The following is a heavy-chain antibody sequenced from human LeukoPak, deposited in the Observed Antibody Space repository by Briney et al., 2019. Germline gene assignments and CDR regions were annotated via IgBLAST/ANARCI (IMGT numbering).Heavy chain of an antibody. CDR1: GFTFSNYA. CDR2: VSGSGNDI. Sequence: GGSLRLSCAASGFTFSNYAMSWVRQAPGKGLEWVSVVSGSGNDIFYADSVAGRFIISRDNSENKVYLQIHSMRAEDTAIYYCAKDAVDYFDNSEGAFDYWGQGTLVSVSS. D-gene: IGHD3-22*01. J-gene: IGHJ4*02. V-gene: IGHV3-23*01. CDR3: AKDAVDYFDNSEGAFDY.